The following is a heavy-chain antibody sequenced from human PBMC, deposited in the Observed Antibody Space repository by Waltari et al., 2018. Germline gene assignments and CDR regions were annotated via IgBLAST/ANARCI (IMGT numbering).Heavy chain of an antibody. J-gene: IGHJ4*02. V-gene: IGHV3-30*03. CDR1: GFPFTEYA. CDR3: ARERRGYYAEW. CDR2: ITYDGSGK. Sequence: QVQLVESGGGVVQPGGSLRLSCVASGFPFTEYAMHWFRQAPGKGLEWVTLITYDGSGKYYADSVKGRFTISRDASKSTLSLQMNSLRHEDTAIYYCARERRGYYAEWWGQGTLVTVSS. D-gene: IGHD3-3*01.